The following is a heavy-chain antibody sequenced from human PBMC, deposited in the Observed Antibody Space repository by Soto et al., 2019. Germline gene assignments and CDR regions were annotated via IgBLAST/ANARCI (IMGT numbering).Heavy chain of an antibody. Sequence: GGSLRLSCAASGFSLRSQLMHWIRQTPGKGLEWVSRCSPDGTTVYADSVKGRFTISRDNAKNTVYLQMNSLRAEDTAMYYCSVSIFGVVHYWGQGTLVTVSS. V-gene: IGHV3-74*03. J-gene: IGHJ4*02. D-gene: IGHD3-3*01. CDR3: SVSIFGVVHY. CDR1: GFSLRSQL. CDR2: CSPDGTT.